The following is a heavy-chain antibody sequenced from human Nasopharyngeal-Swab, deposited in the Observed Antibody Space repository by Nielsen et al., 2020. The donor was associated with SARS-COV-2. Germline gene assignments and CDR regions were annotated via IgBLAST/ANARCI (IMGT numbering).Heavy chain of an antibody. J-gene: IGHJ2*01. D-gene: IGHD6-19*01. CDR3: ARATTPIAVAGPRGWYFDL. Sequence: LRLSCTVSGGSISSGGYYWSWIRQHPGKGLEWIGYIYYSGSTSYNPSLKSRVTISVDTSKNQFSLNLSSVTAADTAVYYCARATTPIAVAGPRGWYFDLWGRGTLVTVSS. CDR1: GGSISSGGYY. V-gene: IGHV4-31*03. CDR2: IYYSGST.